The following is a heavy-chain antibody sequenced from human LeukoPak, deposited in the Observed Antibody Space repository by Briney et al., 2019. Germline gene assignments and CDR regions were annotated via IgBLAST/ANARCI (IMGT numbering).Heavy chain of an antibody. D-gene: IGHD3-22*01. CDR3: AKGRTYYYDDVKWYFDL. CDR2: ITASGHRT. Sequence: PRGSLPLSCAASGFTFNNYAMSGVRQAPGKGLVWVSAITASGHRTYYADSVKGRFTSSRDNSMNTLYLQMHRLRAEDTAVYYGAKGRTYYYDDVKWYFDLWGRGTLVSVSP. CDR1: GFTFNNYA. J-gene: IGHJ2*01. V-gene: IGHV3-23*01.